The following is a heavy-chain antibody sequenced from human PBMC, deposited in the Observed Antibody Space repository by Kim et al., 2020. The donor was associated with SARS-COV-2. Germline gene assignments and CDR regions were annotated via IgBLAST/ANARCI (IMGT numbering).Heavy chain of an antibody. V-gene: IGHV4-31*03. D-gene: IGHD1-1*01. CDR3: ARNARGYFGSVDSFNV. Sequence: SETLSLTCTVSGDSITSVGFYWSWLRQYPGKGPEWIGYIFYSGSTSYTPSLKSRIAISRETSKNQFSLRLISVTAADTAIYYCARNARGYFGSVDSFNVWGEGTLVTVSS. J-gene: IGHJ3*01. CDR1: GDSITSVGFY. CDR2: IFYSGST.